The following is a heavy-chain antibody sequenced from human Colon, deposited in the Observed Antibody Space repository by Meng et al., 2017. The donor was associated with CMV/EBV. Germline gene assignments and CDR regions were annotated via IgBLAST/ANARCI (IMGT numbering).Heavy chain of an antibody. D-gene: IGHD2-2*01. J-gene: IGHJ3*02. Sequence: GGSLRLSCKTSGTNFPNVWIAWVRQMPGMGLEWMGSTFLGESETQYSTSFQGHVTIAADRALKTAYLQWGSLKASDTAMHYCARLRGCTSTTTGNRRQDAFDIWGQGTVVTVSS. V-gene: IGHV5-51*01. CDR2: TFLGESET. CDR3: ARLRGCTSTTTGNRRQDAFDI. CDR1: GTNFPNVW.